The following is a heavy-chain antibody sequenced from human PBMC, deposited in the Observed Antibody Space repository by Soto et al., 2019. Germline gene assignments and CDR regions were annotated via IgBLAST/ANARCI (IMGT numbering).Heavy chain of an antibody. CDR2: IYYSGST. D-gene: IGHD5-18*01. CDR3: ARSGYSYGPHPLPY. Sequence: SETLSLTCTVSGCSIIRGGYYWSWIRQHPGKGLEWIGYIYYSGSTYYNPSLKSRVTISVDTSKNQFSLKLSSVTAADTAVYYCARSGYSYGPHPLPYWGQGTLVTVS. V-gene: IGHV4-31*03. CDR1: GCSIIRGGYY. J-gene: IGHJ4*02.